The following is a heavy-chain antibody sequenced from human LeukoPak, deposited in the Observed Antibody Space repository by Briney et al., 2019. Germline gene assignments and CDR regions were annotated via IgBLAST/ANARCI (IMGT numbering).Heavy chain of an antibody. V-gene: IGHV2-5*08. Sequence: TLSLTCTVSGVSISSYSWSWIRQPPGKALEWLALIYWDDDKRYSPSLESRLTITKDTSKNQVVLTMTNMDPVDTATYYCAHSGGNRISLDYWGQGTLVTVSS. D-gene: IGHD4-23*01. CDR1: GVSISSYSW. CDR3: AHSGGNRISLDY. CDR2: IYWDDDK. J-gene: IGHJ4*02.